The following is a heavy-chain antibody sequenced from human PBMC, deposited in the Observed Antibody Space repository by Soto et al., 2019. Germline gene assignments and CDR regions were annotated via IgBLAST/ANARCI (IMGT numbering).Heavy chain of an antibody. CDR1: GGTFSSYA. Sequence: QVQLVQSGAEVKKPGCSVKVSCKAFGGTFSSYAISWVRQAPGQGLEWMGVFILIFGTANYGQKFQGRVTHTADKPTSTANMELSSLRSEDTAVYYCARGGRVAARPQDQLCVDYWGQGTLVTVSS. J-gene: IGHJ4*02. CDR3: ARGGRVAARPQDQLCVDY. D-gene: IGHD6-6*01. CDR2: FILIFGTA. V-gene: IGHV1-69*06.